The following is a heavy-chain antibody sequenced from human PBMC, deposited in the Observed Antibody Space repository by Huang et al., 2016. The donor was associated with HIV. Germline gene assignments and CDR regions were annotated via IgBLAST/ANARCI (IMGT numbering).Heavy chain of an antibody. D-gene: IGHD3-3*01. CDR3: VRDWSVGWLPLPGYLDY. CDR1: GFTFYTFT. J-gene: IGHJ4*02. CDR2: ISSSSTTS. V-gene: IGHV3-48*02. Sequence: EVQLVESGGGVVRPGGSLRLSCAASGFTFYTFTMNWVRQAPGKGLEWIAYISSSSTTSYYADSVKGRFTISRDNDRNSLYLQMNSLRDEDTALYYCVRDWSVGWLPLPGYLDYWGQGTLVTVSS.